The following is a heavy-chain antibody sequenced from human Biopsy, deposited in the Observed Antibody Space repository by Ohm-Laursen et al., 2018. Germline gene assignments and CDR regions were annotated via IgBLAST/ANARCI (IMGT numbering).Heavy chain of an antibody. V-gene: IGHV1-8*01. CDR3: ARGRNPVWFGEDLDY. CDR1: GYTFTSYE. J-gene: IGHJ4*02. Sequence: GASVKVSCKASGYTFTSYEINWVRQATGQGLEWMGWMNPNSGNTGYAQKFQGRVTMTRNTSISTAYMEVSSLRSEDTAVHYCARGRNPVWFGEDLDYWGQGTPVTVSS. D-gene: IGHD3-10*01. CDR2: MNPNSGNT.